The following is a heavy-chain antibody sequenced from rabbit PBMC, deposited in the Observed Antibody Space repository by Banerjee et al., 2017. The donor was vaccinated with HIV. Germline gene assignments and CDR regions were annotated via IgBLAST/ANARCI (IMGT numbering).Heavy chain of an antibody. CDR3: ARDAYGGNDYYDL. V-gene: IGHV1S45*01. CDR1: GFSFSSSYW. J-gene: IGHJ4*01. CDR2: IYGGSSGST. Sequence: QEQLEESGGDLVKPEGSLTLTCTASGFSFSSSYWICWVRQAPGKGLEWIACIYGGSSGSTYYASWAKGRFTISKTSSTTVTLQMTSLTAADTATYFCARDAYGGNDYYDLWGPGTLVTVS. D-gene: IGHD8-1*01.